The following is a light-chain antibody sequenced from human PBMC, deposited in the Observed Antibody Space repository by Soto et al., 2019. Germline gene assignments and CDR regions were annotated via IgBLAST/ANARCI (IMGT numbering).Light chain of an antibody. V-gene: IGKV1-5*01. CDR1: QSISSN. CDR2: GAS. J-gene: IGKJ1*01. CDR3: QQYNSYPVT. Sequence: DIMMTQSPSTLSVSAGERATLSCRASQSISSNLAWYQQKPGKAPKLLIYGASSLESGIPSRFSGSGSGTEFTLTISSLQPDDFATYYCQQYNSYPVTFGQGTKVDIK.